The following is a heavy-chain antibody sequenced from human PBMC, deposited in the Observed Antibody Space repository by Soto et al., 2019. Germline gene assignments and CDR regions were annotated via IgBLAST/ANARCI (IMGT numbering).Heavy chain of an antibody. D-gene: IGHD2-15*01. Sequence: GGSLRLSCISSGFTFRTYTMNWVRQAPGKGLEWVSGIRGFSPYTFYAESVKGRFTISRDNAKNSLFLQMNSLRAEDTAAYYCARDRGYDAHDFYYNAMDVWGQGTTVTVSS. J-gene: IGHJ6*02. V-gene: IGHV3-21*01. CDR1: GFTFRTYT. CDR3: ARDRGYDAHDFYYNAMDV. CDR2: IRGFSPYT.